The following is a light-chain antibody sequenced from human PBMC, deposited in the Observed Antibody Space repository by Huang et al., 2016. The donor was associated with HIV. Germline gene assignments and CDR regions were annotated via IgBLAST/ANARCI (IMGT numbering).Light chain of an antibody. CDR1: QGISSW. CDR2: AAS. V-gene: IGKV1-12*01. J-gene: IGKJ2*01. Sequence: DIQLTQFPSSVSASVGDRVTITCRKRQGISSWLAWYQQKPGKAPKLLMYAASSLQRGVPSRVSGRGSGTDFTLTISSLQPEDFATYYCQQANTYPYTVGQGTKLKIK. CDR3: QQANTYPYT.